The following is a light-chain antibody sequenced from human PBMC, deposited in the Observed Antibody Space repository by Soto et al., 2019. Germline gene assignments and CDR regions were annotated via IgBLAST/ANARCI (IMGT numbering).Light chain of an antibody. V-gene: IGKV1-5*01. CDR2: DAS. CDR1: QSISSW. Sequence: DIQMTQSASTLSASVGDRVTITCRASQSISSWLAWYQQKPGKAPKLLIYDASSLESGVPSRFSGSGSGTDFTLTISSLQPGDFATYYCQQYNSYSGTFGQGTKVEIK. CDR3: QQYNSYSGT. J-gene: IGKJ1*01.